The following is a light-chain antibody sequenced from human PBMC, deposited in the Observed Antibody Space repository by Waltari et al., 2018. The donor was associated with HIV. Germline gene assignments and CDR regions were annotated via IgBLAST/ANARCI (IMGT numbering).Light chain of an antibody. J-gene: IGKJ4*01. CDR1: QAISGW. Sequence: DIQMTQSPSSVSASVGDSITITCRASQAISGWLAWYQQKPGKAPKLLIYGTSSLQSGVPSRFSGSGSGTDFTLTISSLQSEDFATYYCQQADSVPLTFGGGTKVEIK. CDR2: GTS. CDR3: QQADSVPLT. V-gene: IGKV1-12*01.